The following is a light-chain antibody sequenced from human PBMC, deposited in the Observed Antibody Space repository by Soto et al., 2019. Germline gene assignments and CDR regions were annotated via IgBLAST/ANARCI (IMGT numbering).Light chain of an antibody. CDR2: GHS. J-gene: IGLJ2*01. CDR1: SSNIGAGYD. Sequence: QAVVTQPPSVYGAPGQRVTIACTGSSSNIGAGYDVHWYQQLPGTAPKLLIYGHSNRPSGVPDRFSGSTSGTSASLAITGLQSEDEADYYCQSYDSSLSVVFGGGTKLTVL. V-gene: IGLV1-40*01. CDR3: QSYDSSLSVV.